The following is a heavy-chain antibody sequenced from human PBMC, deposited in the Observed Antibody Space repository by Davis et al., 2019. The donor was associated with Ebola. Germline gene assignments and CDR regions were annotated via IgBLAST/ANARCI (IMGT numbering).Heavy chain of an antibody. V-gene: IGHV3-21*01. CDR1: EFTFSSYS. CDR2: ISSSSSYI. J-gene: IGHJ4*02. D-gene: IGHD4-17*01. CDR3: AREHGDYEAKLDY. Sequence: GESLKISCAASEFTFSSYSMNWVRQAPGKGLEWVSSISSSSSYIYYADSVKGRFTISRDNAKNSLYLQMNSLRAEDTAVYYCAREHGDYEAKLDYWGQGTLVTVSS.